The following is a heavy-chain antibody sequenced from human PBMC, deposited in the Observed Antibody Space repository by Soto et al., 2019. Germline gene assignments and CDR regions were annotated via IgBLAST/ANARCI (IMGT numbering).Heavy chain of an antibody. D-gene: IGHD3-3*01. V-gene: IGHV4-39*01. CDR3: ARSGSFWSGYYTDTYFDY. CDR1: GGSISSSSYY. CDR2: IYYSGST. Sequence: LSLTCTVSGGSISSSSYYWGWIRQPPGKGLEWIGSIYYSGSTYYNPSLKSRVTISVDTSKNQFSLKLSSVTAADTAVYYCARSGSFWSGYYTDTYFDYWGQGTLVTVSS. J-gene: IGHJ4*02.